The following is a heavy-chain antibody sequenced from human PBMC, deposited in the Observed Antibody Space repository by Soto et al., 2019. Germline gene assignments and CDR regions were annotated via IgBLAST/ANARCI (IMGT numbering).Heavy chain of an antibody. CDR3: ARGYGDYVEYFQH. D-gene: IGHD4-17*01. J-gene: IGHJ1*01. V-gene: IGHV1-69*02. CDR1: GGTFSSYT. CDR2: IIPILGIA. Sequence: QVQLVQSGAEVKKPGSSVKVSCKASGGTFSSYTISWVRQAPGQGLEWMGRIIPILGIANYAQKFQGRVTITADKSTSTAYMELSSLRSEDTAVYYCARGYGDYVEYFQHWGQGTLVTVSS.